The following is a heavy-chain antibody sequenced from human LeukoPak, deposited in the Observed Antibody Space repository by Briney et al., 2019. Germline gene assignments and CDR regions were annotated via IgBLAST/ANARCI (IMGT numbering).Heavy chain of an antibody. D-gene: IGHD1-1*01. J-gene: IGHJ4*02. Sequence: SETLSLTCTVSGGSFISDYWNWIRQPPGKGLEWIGYVYYSGSTNYNPSLKSRVTISVDTSKNQFSLKLSSVTAADTAVYYCARQNWIFDYWGQGTLVTVSS. V-gene: IGHV4-59*08. CDR1: GGSFISDY. CDR2: VYYSGST. CDR3: ARQNWIFDY.